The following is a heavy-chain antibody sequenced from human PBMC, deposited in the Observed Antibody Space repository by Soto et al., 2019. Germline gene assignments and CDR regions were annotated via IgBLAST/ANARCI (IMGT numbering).Heavy chain of an antibody. CDR2: ISATDGGT. V-gene: IGHV3-23*01. Sequence: EVQLLESGGGLVQPGGSLGLSCAASGFTFNTYAMSWVRQAPGKGLEWVSTISATDGGTYYADSVTGRFTISRNNSKNTLSVQMNSLRADDTAVSYWANGESNGWPAFDYWGQGTLVTVSS. CDR3: ANGESNGWPAFDY. CDR1: GFTFNTYA. J-gene: IGHJ4*02. D-gene: IGHD6-19*01.